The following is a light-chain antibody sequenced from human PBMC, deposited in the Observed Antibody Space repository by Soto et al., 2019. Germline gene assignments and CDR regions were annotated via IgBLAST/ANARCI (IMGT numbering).Light chain of an antibody. CDR3: CSYAGSSTFV. CDR1: SSDVGSYNL. Sequence: QSALTQPASVSGSPGQSITISCTGTSSDVGSYNLVSWYQQYPGKAPKLMIYEGNKRPSGVSNRFSGSKSGNTASLTISGLQAEDEADYYCCSYAGSSTFVFGTGTKVTVL. V-gene: IGLV2-23*01. J-gene: IGLJ1*01. CDR2: EGN.